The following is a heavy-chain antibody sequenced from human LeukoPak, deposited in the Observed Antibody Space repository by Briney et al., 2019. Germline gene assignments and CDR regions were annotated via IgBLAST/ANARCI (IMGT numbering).Heavy chain of an antibody. V-gene: IGHV4-34*01. J-gene: IGHJ4*02. CDR1: GGSFSGYY. CDR3: ARGPRRYCSGGSCYSYGY. Sequence: PSETLSLTCAVYGGSFSGYYWSWIRQPPGKGLEWIGEINHSGSTNYNPSLKSRVTISVDTSKNQFSLKLSSVTAADTAVYYCARGPRRYCSGGSCYSYGYWGQGTLVTVSS. D-gene: IGHD2-15*01. CDR2: INHSGST.